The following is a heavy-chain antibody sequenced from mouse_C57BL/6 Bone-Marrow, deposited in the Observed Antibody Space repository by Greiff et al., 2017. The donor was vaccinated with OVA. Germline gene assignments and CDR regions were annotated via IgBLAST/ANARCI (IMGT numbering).Heavy chain of an antibody. J-gene: IGHJ4*01. D-gene: IGHD3-1*01. CDR3: ARSRAMDF. CDR2: IRSKPNGYTA. CDR1: GFTFTDYY. Sequence: EVKLMESGGGLVQPGGSLSLSCAASGFTFTDYYLSWVRQPPGKALEWLGFIRSKPNGYTAEYSASVRGRFTISRDNSQSILYLQMNALRAEDSATYYCARSRAMDFWGQGTSVTVSS. V-gene: IGHV7-3*01.